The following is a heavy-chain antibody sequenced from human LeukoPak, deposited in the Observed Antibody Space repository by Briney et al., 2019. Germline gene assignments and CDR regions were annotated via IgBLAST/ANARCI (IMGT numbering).Heavy chain of an antibody. J-gene: IGHJ6*03. Sequence: GGSLRLSCAASGFTFSSYGMHWVRQAPGKGLEWVAFIRYDGSNKYYADSVKGRFTISRDNSKNTLYLQMNSLRAEDTAVYYCAKDPPADIVVVVAAKPHYMDVWGKGTTVAVSS. V-gene: IGHV3-30*02. D-gene: IGHD2-15*01. CDR2: IRYDGSNK. CDR3: AKDPPADIVVVVAAKPHYMDV. CDR1: GFTFSSYG.